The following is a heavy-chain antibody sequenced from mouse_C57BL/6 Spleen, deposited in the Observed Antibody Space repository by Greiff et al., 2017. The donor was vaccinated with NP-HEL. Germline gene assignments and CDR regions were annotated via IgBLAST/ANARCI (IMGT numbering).Heavy chain of an antibody. V-gene: IGHV1-19*01. Sequence: EVQLQESGPVLVKPGASVKMSCKASGYTFTDYYMNWVKQSHGKSLEWIGVINPYNGGTSYNQKFKGKATLTVDKSSSTAYMELTSLTSEDSAVDSGARGGSRRGDFDYWGQGTTRTVSS. J-gene: IGHJ2*01. CDR3: ARGGSRRGDFDY. CDR2: INPYNGGT. CDR1: GYTFTDYY.